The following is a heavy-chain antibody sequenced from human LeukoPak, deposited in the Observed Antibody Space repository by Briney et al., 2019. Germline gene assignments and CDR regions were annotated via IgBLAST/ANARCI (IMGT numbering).Heavy chain of an antibody. CDR1: GFTFSSYA. Sequence: PGRSLRLSCAASGFTFSSYAMHWVRQAPGKGLEWVAVISYDGSNKYYADSVKGRFTISRDNSKNMLHLQMNSLRVEDTAVYYCAKDWGVWGQGTTVTVS. CDR3: AKDWGV. CDR2: ISYDGSNK. J-gene: IGHJ6*02. D-gene: IGHD3-16*01. V-gene: IGHV3-30*04.